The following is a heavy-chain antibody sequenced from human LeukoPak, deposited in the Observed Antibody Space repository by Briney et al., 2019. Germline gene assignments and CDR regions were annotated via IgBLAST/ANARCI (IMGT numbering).Heavy chain of an antibody. CDR3: ARDSSSWSYFDP. J-gene: IGHJ5*02. V-gene: IGHV1-18*04. D-gene: IGHD6-13*01. Sequence: AAAKVSCKHSGCTLPSYGIIWLGQAPGREREWMEWISAYNGNTKYEPQHQDRITMTTDTSTSTAYIELRNLISDDTAVYYCARDSSSWSYFDPWGQGTLVTVSA. CDR2: ISAYNGNT. CDR1: GCTLPSYG.